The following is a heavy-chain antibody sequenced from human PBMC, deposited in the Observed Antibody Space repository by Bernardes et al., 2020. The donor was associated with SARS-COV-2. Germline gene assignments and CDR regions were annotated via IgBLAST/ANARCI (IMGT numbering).Heavy chain of an antibody. CDR3: ARACSTVTTSCY. J-gene: IGHJ4*02. CDR1: GFTFSSYS. Sequence: GGSLRLSCAASGFTFSSYSMHWVRQAPGKGLEWVSSISSSSSYIYYADSVKGRFTISRDNAKNSLYLQMNSLRAEDTAVYYCARACSTVTTSCYWGQGTLVTVSS. V-gene: IGHV3-21*01. D-gene: IGHD4-17*01. CDR2: ISSSSSYI.